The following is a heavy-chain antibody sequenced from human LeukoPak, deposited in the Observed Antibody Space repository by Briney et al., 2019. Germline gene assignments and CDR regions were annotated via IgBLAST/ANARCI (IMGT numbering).Heavy chain of an antibody. V-gene: IGHV5-51*01. CDR3: ARQNSGYVN. J-gene: IGHJ4*02. CDR2: IYPGDSDT. D-gene: IGHD5-12*01. Sequence: GESLKISCKTSGYRFTIYWIAWVRQMPGKGLEWMGIIYPGDSDTTYSPSFQGQVTISADKSISTAYLQWSSLKASDTAMYYCARQNSGYVNWGQGTLVTVSS. CDR1: GYRFTIYW.